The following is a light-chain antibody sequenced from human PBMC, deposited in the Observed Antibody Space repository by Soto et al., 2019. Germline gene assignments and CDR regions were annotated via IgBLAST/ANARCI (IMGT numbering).Light chain of an antibody. CDR2: DVS. V-gene: IGLV2-14*01. J-gene: IGLJ2*01. CDR1: SSDVGSYNY. CDR3: SSYTSSSSVV. Sequence: QSVLTQPASVSGSPGQSITISCPGTSSDVGSYNYVSWDQQHPGKAPKLMIYDVSNRPLGVSNRFSGSKSGNTASLTISGLQAEYEADYYCSSYTSSSSVVFGGGTKLTVL.